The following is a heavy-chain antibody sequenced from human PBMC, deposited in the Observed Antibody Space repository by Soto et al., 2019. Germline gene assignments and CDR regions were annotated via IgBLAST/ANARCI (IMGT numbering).Heavy chain of an antibody. J-gene: IGHJ5*02. CDR1: GFTFSDYY. CDR2: ISSSGSTI. D-gene: IGHD3-10*01. Sequence: GSLRLSCAASGFTFSDYYMSGIRQAPGKGLEWVSYISSSGSTIKYADSVKGRFTISRDNGKSSLYLQMNSLRAEDTAVYYCARDYYGSGSYGWFDPWGQGTLVTVSS. CDR3: ARDYYGSGSYGWFDP. V-gene: IGHV3-11*01.